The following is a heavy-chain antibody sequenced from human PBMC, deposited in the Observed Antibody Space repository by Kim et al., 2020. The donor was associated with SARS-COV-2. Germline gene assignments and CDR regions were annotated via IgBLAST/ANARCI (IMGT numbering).Heavy chain of an antibody. J-gene: IGHJ4*02. D-gene: IGHD6-13*01. V-gene: IGHV1-24*01. CDR3: ATGAAAAGTFDY. Sequence: NYAQKFQGRVNMTEETSTDAAYMVLSSLRSDDTAVYYCATGAAAAGTFDYWGQGTLVTVSS.